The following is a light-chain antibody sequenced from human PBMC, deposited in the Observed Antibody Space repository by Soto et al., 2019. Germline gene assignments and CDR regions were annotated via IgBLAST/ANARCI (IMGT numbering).Light chain of an antibody. Sequence: IVLTQSPGTRSLSPGERATLSCRASQSVSSSYLAWYQQRPGQAPRVVIYGASSRATGIPDRFSGSGSGTDFTLTISRLEPEDYAVYYCQQYRSSLPGTFGQGTKVDIK. CDR2: GAS. V-gene: IGKV3-20*01. J-gene: IGKJ1*01. CDR3: QQYRSSLPGT. CDR1: QSVSSSY.